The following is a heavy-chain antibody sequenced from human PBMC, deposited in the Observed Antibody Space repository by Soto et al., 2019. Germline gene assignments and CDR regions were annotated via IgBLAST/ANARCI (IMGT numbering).Heavy chain of an antibody. CDR2: MFNGGSA. Sequence: SETVSLTCTVSGGSLSNYYWSWIRQPPGKGLEWVGYMFNGGSANYNPSLKSRVAISVDMSQNQFSLKLTSVTAADTAVYYCARHGAIYSNSWYDFDYWGQGTLVTVSS. J-gene: IGHJ4*02. CDR3: ARHGAIYSNSWYDFDY. D-gene: IGHD5-18*01. V-gene: IGHV4-59*08. CDR1: GGSLSNYY.